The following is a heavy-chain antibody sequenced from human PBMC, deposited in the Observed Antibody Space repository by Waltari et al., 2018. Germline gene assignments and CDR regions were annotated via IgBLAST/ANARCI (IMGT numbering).Heavy chain of an antibody. CDR2: INHCGSP. V-gene: IGHV4-34*01. CDR1: GGSFSGYY. CDR3: ASGPYYDSSGYYYGFDY. D-gene: IGHD3-22*01. Sequence: QVQLQQWGAGLLKPSETLSLTCAVYGGSFSGYYWSWIRQPPGKGVGWIGEINHCGSPNYKPSLKRRVTISVDTSKNQFSLKLSSVTAADTAVYYCASGPYYDSSGYYYGFDYWGQGTLVTVSS. J-gene: IGHJ4*02.